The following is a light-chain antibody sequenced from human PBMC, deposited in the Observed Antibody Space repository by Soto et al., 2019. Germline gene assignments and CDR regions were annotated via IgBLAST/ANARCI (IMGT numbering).Light chain of an antibody. CDR3: QHSNNWSA. CDR1: QSVTSN. Sequence: EIVMTQSPATLSVSPGERATLSCRASQSVTSNLAWYQQKPGRAPRLLIYGASTRATGIPARFSGSGSGTEFTLTISSLQSEDFTVYYCQHSNNWSAFGQGTRLEIK. J-gene: IGKJ5*01. V-gene: IGKV3-15*01. CDR2: GAS.